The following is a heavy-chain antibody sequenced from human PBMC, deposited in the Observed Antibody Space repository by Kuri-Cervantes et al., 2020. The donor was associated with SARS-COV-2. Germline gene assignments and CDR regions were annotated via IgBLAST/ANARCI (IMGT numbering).Heavy chain of an antibody. CDR3: ARMGDGYDFEY. CDR1: GFSLNTNGNR. D-gene: IGHD5-24*01. J-gene: IGHJ4*02. Sequence: SGPTLVKPTETLTVTCTFSGFSLNTNGNRVSWIRQTPGKALEWLARIDWGDDKFYSTSLKSRLIISKDTSKNQVVLTLTNVDPGDTGTYYCARMGDGYDFEYWGQGTVVTVSS. V-gene: IGHV2-70*04. CDR2: IDWGDDK.